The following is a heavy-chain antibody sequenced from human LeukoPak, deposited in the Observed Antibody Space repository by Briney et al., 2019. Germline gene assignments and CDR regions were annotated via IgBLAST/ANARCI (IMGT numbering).Heavy chain of an antibody. Sequence: ASVKVSCKASVYTFTGYYMHWVRQAPGQGLEWMGWINPNSGGTNYAQKFQGRVTMTRDTSISTAYMELSRLRSDDTAVYYCASRSTDFYDILTGLPTGYWGQGTLVTVSS. V-gene: IGHV1-2*02. D-gene: IGHD3-9*01. CDR3: ASRSTDFYDILTGLPTGY. J-gene: IGHJ4*02. CDR1: VYTFTGYY. CDR2: INPNSGGT.